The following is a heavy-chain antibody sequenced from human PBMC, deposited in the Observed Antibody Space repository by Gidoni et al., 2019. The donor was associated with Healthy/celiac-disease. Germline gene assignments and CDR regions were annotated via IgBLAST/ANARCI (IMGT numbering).Heavy chain of an antibody. V-gene: IGHV4-39*01. CDR1: GGSISSSSYY. CDR3: ARHRLGGAVAATYDY. CDR2: IYYSGST. Sequence: QLQLQESGPGLVKPSETLSLTCTVSGGSISSSSYYWGWIRQPPGKGLEWIGSIYYSGSTYYNPSLKSRVTISVDTSKNQFSLKLSSVTAADTAVYYCARHRLGGAVAATYDYWGQGTLVTVSS. D-gene: IGHD6-19*01. J-gene: IGHJ4*02.